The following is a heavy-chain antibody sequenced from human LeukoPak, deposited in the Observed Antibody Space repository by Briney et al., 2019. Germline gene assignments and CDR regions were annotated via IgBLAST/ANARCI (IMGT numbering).Heavy chain of an antibody. V-gene: IGHV3-48*01. CDR2: ISSSSNTI. J-gene: IGHJ4*02. Sequence: GGSLRLSCAASGFTFSSYSMNWVRQAPGKGLEWVSYISSSSNTIYYADSVKGRFTISRDNAKNSLYLQMNSLRAEDTAVYYCARGLYDGLYYYDSSGPTDYWGQGTLVTVSS. CDR3: ARGLYDGLYYYDSSGPTDY. CDR1: GFTFSSYS. D-gene: IGHD3-22*01.